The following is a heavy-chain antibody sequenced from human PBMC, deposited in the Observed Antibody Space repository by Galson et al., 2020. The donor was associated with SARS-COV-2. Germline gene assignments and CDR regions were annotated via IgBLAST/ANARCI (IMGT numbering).Heavy chain of an antibody. Sequence: KASETMSPTWPLSGRFLLSSRYYWGWIRQPPGKGLEWIGSFYYTGTTHYNPSLKSRVTIHKDTSNTQFSLNLGSVTAADTAVYYCVRDPPLLPVAGTVCGASDLWGQGTMVTVSS. D-gene: IGHD6-19*01. J-gene: IGHJ3*01. CDR1: GRFLLSSRYY. V-gene: IGHV4-39*07. CDR2: FYYTGTT. CDR3: VRDPPLLPVAGTVCGASDL.